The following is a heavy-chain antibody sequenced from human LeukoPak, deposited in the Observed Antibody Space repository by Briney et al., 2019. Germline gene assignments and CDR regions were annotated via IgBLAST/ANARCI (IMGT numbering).Heavy chain of an antibody. CDR3: VRDNAYTFDY. J-gene: IGHJ4*01. CDR2: ISGSGGST. D-gene: IGHD5-24*01. V-gene: IGHV3-23*01. Sequence: SWIRQPAGKGLEWVSAISGSGGSTYYADSVKGRFTISRDNAKSTLYLQMNSLRAEDTAIYYCVRDNAYTFDYWGHGTLVTVSS.